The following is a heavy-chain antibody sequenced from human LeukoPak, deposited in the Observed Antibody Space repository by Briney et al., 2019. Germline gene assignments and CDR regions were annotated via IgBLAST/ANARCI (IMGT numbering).Heavy chain of an antibody. V-gene: IGHV3-21*01. D-gene: IGHD3-9*01. CDR3: ARDDNYDILTGCSKSIDY. Sequence: PGGSLRLSCAASGFTFGNYAMSWVRQAPGKGLEWVSSICSSSSYIYYADSVKGRFTISRDNAKNSLYLQMNSLRADDTAVYYCARDDNYDILTGCSKSIDYWGQGALVTVSS. CDR2: ICSSSSYI. J-gene: IGHJ4*02. CDR1: GFTFGNYA.